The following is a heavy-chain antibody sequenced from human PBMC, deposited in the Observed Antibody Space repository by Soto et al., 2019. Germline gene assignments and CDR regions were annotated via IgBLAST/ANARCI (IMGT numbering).Heavy chain of an antibody. CDR3: ARPFDRYFDWSHDYFDY. CDR2: IWYDGSNK. J-gene: IGHJ4*02. D-gene: IGHD3-9*01. CDR1: GFTFSSYG. V-gene: IGHV3-33*01. Sequence: QVQLVESGGGVVQPGRSLRLSCAASGFTFSSYGMHWVRQAPGKGLEWVAVIWYDGSNKYYADSVKGRFTISRDNSKNTLYLQMNSLRAEDTAVYYCARPFDRYFDWSHDYFDYWGQGTLVTVSS.